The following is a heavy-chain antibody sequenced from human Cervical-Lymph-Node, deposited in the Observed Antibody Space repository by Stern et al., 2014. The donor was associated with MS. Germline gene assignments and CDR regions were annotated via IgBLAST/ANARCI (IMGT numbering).Heavy chain of an antibody. V-gene: IGHV2-70*01. D-gene: IGHD4-17*01. CDR1: GFSLSTSGMC. CDR3: ARIRNADYTYYYYGMDV. CDR2: IDWDDDK. Sequence: QVTLRESGPALVKPTQTLTLTCTVSGFSLSTSGMCVSWIRQSPGKALEWLAVIDWDDDKYYNTALKTRLSISKDTSKNQVVPTLPNMDPVDTATYYCARIRNADYTYYYYGMDVWGQGTTVTVSS. J-gene: IGHJ6*02.